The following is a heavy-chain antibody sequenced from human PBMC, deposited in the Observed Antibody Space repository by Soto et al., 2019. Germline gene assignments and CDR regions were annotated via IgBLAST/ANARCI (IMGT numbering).Heavy chain of an antibody. J-gene: IGHJ4*02. CDR3: ASLPYGSGGTIDY. CDR1: GGSISSGDYY. D-gene: IGHD3-10*01. Sequence: PSETLSLTCTVSGGSISSGDYYWTWIRQPPGKGLEWIGYIYYSGSTYYNPSLKSRVTISVDTSKNQFSLKLSSVTAADTAVYYCASLPYGSGGTIDYWGQGTLVTVSS. CDR2: IYYSGST. V-gene: IGHV4-30-4*01.